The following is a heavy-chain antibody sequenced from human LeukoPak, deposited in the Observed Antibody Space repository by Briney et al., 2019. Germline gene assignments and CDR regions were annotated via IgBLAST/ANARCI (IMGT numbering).Heavy chain of an antibody. Sequence: PSETLSLTCTVSGGSISGYYWSWVRQSPGKGLEWIAYISDRGSTKYNLSLKSRVTISVDTSKNQFSLKLRDVIAADSAVYYCARGFDGVAGWLDPWGQGTLVTVSS. V-gene: IGHV4-59*01. CDR1: GGSISGYY. CDR3: ARGFDGVAGWLDP. CDR2: ISDRGST. J-gene: IGHJ5*02. D-gene: IGHD3-9*01.